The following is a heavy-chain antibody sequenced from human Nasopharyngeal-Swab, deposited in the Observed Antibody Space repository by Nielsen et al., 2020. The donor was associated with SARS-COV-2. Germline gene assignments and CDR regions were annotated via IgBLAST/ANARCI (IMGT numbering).Heavy chain of an antibody. D-gene: IGHD3-16*01. V-gene: IGHV4-34*01. CDR3: ARDMRYYDYVWGSSHYYYYGMDV. CDR2: INHSGST. J-gene: IGHJ6*02. Sequence: SETLSLTCAVYGGSFSGYYWSWIRQPPGKGLEWIGEINHSGSTSYNPSLKSRVTISVDTSKNQFSLKLSAVTAADTAVYYCARDMRYYDYVWGSSHYYYYGMDVWGQGTTVTVSS. CDR1: GGSFSGYY.